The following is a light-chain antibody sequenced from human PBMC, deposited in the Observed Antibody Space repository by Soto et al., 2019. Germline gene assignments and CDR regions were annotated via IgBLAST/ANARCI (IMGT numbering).Light chain of an antibody. CDR3: QQYKSYSS. Sequence: DIQMTQSPSTLSASVGDRVTITCRASQSISSWLAWYQQKPGKAPKLLIYKASSLESGVPSRFSGSGSGTEFTLTISSLQPHDFATYYCQQYKSYSSFGQGTKLEIK. J-gene: IGKJ2*01. CDR1: QSISSW. V-gene: IGKV1-5*03. CDR2: KAS.